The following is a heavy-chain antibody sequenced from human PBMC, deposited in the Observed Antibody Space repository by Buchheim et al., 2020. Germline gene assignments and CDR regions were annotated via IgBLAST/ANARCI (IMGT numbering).Heavy chain of an antibody. V-gene: IGHV4-59*01. CDR3: ARALARPPRYYFDY. D-gene: IGHD1-26*01. Sequence: QVQLQESGPGLVKPSETLSLTCTVSGGSISSYYWSWIRQPPGKGLEWIGYIYYSGSTNYNPPLKSRVTISVDTSKNQFSLKLSSVTAADTAVYYCARALARPPRYYFDYWGQGTL. J-gene: IGHJ4*02. CDR1: GGSISSYY. CDR2: IYYSGST.